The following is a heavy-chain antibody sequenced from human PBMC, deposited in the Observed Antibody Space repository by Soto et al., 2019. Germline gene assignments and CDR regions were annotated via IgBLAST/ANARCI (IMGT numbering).Heavy chain of an antibody. CDR3: ATFLYDSSGYYYPRDY. D-gene: IGHD3-22*01. Sequence: GWSLRLSCASSVFTFSSYAMSWVRQAPGKGLEWVSAISGSGGSTYYADSVKGRFTISRDNSKNTLYLQMNSLRAEDTAVYYCATFLYDSSGYYYPRDYWGQGTLVTVSS. V-gene: IGHV3-23*01. J-gene: IGHJ4*02. CDR2: ISGSGGST. CDR1: VFTFSSYA.